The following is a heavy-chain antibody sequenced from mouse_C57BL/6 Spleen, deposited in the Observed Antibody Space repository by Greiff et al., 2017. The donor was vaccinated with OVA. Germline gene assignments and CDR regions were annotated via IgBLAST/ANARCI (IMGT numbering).Heavy chain of an antibody. CDR3: ARDRDYDSY. CDR1: GYSITSGYY. D-gene: IGHD2-4*01. V-gene: IGHV3-6*01. J-gene: IGHJ3*01. Sequence: EVQLMESGPGLVKPSQSLSLTCSATGYSITSGYYWNWIRQFPGNKLEWMGYISYDGSNNYNPSLKNRISITRDTSKNQCFLKLNSVTTEDAATYYCARDRDYDSYWGQGTLVTVSA. CDR2: ISYDGSN.